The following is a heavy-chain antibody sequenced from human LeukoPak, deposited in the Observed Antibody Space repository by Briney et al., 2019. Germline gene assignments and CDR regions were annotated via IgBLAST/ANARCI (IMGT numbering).Heavy chain of an antibody. D-gene: IGHD6-13*01. CDR3: ARDRPSSWTIPPDY. CDR2: ISAYNGNT. CDR1: GYTFTSYG. J-gene: IGHJ4*02. V-gene: IGHV1-18*01. Sequence: GASVKVSCKASGYTFTSYGISWVRQAPGQGLEWMGWISAYNGNTNYAQKLQGRVTMTTDTSTSTAYMELRSLRSDDTAVYYGARDRPSSWTIPPDYWGQGTLVTVSS.